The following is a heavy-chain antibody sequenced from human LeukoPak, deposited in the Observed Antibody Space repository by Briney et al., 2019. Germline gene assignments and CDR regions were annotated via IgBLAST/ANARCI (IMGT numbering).Heavy chain of an antibody. CDR3: ARATSSGWLSPNFDY. CDR1: GGSISSYY. CDR2: IYYSGST. V-gene: IGHV4-59*01. Sequence: PSETLSLTCTVSGGSISSYYWSWLRQPPGKGLECIGYIYYSGSTNYNPSLKSRVTISVDTSKNQFSLKLSSVTAADTAVYYCARATSSGWLSPNFDYWRQGTLVTVSS. D-gene: IGHD6-19*01. J-gene: IGHJ4*02.